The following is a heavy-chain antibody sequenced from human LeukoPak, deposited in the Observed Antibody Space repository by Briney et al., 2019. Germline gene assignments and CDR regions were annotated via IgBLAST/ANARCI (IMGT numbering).Heavy chain of an antibody. V-gene: IGHV3-21*01. CDR1: GFTFSTYR. CDR3: ARALDGYNEDY. CDR2: ISPGSTYI. D-gene: IGHD5-24*01. J-gene: IGHJ4*02. Sequence: GGSLRLSCAASGFTFSTYRMNCVRQAPGKGLEWVSCISPGSTYIHYADSVRGRFTITRDNAQNSLYMQMNSLRAEDTAVYYCARALDGYNEDYWGQGTLVTVSS.